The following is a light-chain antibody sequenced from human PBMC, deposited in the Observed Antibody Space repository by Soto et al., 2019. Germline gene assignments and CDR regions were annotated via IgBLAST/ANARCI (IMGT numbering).Light chain of an antibody. CDR3: SAYTTSTTVI. CDR1: SSDVGRYNY. J-gene: IGLJ2*01. V-gene: IGLV2-14*01. Sequence: QSVLTQPASVSGSPGQSITISCTGTSSDVGRYNYVSWYQQYPGKAPKLMIYGVSNRPSGVSNRFSGSKSGNTASLTISGLQAEDESDYYCSAYTTSTTVIFGGGTKLTVL. CDR2: GVS.